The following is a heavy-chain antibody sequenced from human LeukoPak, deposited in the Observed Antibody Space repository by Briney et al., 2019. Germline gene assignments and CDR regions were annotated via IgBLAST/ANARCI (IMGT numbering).Heavy chain of an antibody. J-gene: IGHJ4*02. CDR3: AGDNGEYGPFDY. CDR2: IIPILDIA. V-gene: IGHV1-69*04. D-gene: IGHD2-8*01. Sequence: ASVKVSCKSSAGTFSIYAISWLRQPPAQGLERMGRIIPILDIANYAHKFQGRVTITADKSTSKNYMELRSMRPEDTATYYSAGDNGEYGPFDYWGQGNLVTVSS. CDR1: AGTFSIYA.